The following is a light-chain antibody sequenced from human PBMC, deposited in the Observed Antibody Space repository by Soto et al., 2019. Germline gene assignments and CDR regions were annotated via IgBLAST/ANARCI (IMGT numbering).Light chain of an antibody. CDR1: SSDVGGYNF. V-gene: IGLV2-14*01. CDR2: EVS. Sequence: QSALTQPASVSGSPGQSITISCTGTSSDVGGYNFVSWYQQHPGRAPKLLIYEVSRRPSGVSNRFSGSKSGDTASLTISGLQAEDEADYYCYSYRGYYTRVFGAGTKAIVL. J-gene: IGLJ1*01. CDR3: YSYRGYYTRV.